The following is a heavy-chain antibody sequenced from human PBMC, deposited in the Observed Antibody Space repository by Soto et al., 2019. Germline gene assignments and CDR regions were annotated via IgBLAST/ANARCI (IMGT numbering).Heavy chain of an antibody. V-gene: IGHV1-46*01. Sequence: QVQLVQSGAEVKKPGASVKVSCKASGYTFTSYYRHWVRQAPGQGLEWMGIINPSGGSTSYAQKFQGRVTMTRDTSTSTVYMELSSLRSEDTAVYYCARDRVVLMVYLYYGMDVWGQGTTVTVSS. D-gene: IGHD2-8*01. CDR3: ARDRVVLMVYLYYGMDV. CDR1: GYTFTSYY. CDR2: INPSGGST. J-gene: IGHJ6*02.